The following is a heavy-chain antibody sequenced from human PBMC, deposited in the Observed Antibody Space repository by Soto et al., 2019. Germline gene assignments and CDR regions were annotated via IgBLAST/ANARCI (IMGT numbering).Heavy chain of an antibody. D-gene: IGHD2-15*01. CDR2: IVVGSGNT. V-gene: IGHV1-58*01. CDR3: AAFRFRYCSGGSCYDYYYYYGMGV. J-gene: IGHJ6*02. Sequence: SVKVSCKASGFTFTSSAVQWVRQARGQRLEWIGWIVVGSGNTNYAQKFQERVTITRDMSTSTAYMELSSLRSEDTAVYYCAAFRFRYCSGGSCYDYYYYYGMGVWGQGTTVTVSS. CDR1: GFTFTSSA.